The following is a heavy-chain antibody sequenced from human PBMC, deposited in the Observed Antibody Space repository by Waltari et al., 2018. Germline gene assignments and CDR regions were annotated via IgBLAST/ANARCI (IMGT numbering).Heavy chain of an antibody. Sequence: QVQLVQSGAEVRKPGASVKVSCKASGYAFTSLDINWVRQATGQGFEWMGGMHANAGETVSALKFRGRLSMTADTSTDTFYMELTRLQVEDTAVYYCARGVAQGVDYWGQGTLVTVSS. J-gene: IGHJ4*02. CDR1: GYAFTSLD. D-gene: IGHD5-12*01. CDR2: MHANAGET. V-gene: IGHV1-8*01. CDR3: ARGVAQGVDY.